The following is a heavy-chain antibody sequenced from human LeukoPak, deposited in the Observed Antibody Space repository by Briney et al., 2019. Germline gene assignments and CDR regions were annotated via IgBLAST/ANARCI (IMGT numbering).Heavy chain of an antibody. D-gene: IGHD3-3*01. CDR3: TRVFGGYDVSDY. V-gene: IGHV3-7*03. CDR1: GFTFSSFW. Sequence: GGSLRLSCAASGFTFSSFWMSWVRQAPGEGLGWVANIKKDGSQKYYVDSVEGRFTISRDNAKNSLYLQMKSLRVDDTAVYYCTRVFGGYDVSDYWGQGTLVTVSS. J-gene: IGHJ4*02. CDR2: IKKDGSQK.